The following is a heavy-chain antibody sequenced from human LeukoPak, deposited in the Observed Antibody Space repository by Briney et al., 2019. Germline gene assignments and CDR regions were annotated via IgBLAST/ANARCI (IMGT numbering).Heavy chain of an antibody. V-gene: IGHV4-34*01. CDR1: GGSFSGYY. CDR3: ARRPTSYYYDSSGQKWYYFDY. J-gene: IGHJ4*02. D-gene: IGHD3-22*01. Sequence: PSETLSLTCAVYGGSFSGYYWSWIRQPPGKGLEWIGEINHSGSTNYNPSLKSRVTISVDTSKNQFSLKLSPVTAADTAVYYCARRPTSYYYDSSGQKWYYFDYWGQGTLVTVSS. CDR2: INHSGST.